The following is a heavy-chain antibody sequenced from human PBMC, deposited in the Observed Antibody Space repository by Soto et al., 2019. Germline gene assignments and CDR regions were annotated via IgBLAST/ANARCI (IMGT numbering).Heavy chain of an antibody. D-gene: IGHD6-13*01. V-gene: IGHV3-74*01. CDR2: INSDGSST. CDR3: AREGGRGYSSSWYTVGVYYYYGMDV. CDR1: GFTFSSYW. J-gene: IGHJ6*02. Sequence: GGSLRLSCAAPGFTFSSYWMHWVRQAPGKGLVWVSRINSDGSSTSYADSVKGRFTISRDNAKNTLYLQMNSLRAEDTAVYYCAREGGRGYSSSWYTVGVYYYYGMDVWGQGTTVTVSS.